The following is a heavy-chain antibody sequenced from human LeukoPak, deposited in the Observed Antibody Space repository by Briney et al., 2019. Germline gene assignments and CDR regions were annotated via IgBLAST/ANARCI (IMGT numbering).Heavy chain of an antibody. Sequence: PGGSLRLSCAASGFTFSTYDMHWVRQATGKGLEWVSAIGIAGDAYYLGSVKGRFTISRENAKKSLYLQMNSLRAEDTAVYYCAKVMTTGRRLGYFDYWGQGTLVTVSS. J-gene: IGHJ4*02. CDR2: IGIAGDA. CDR3: AKVMTTGRRLGYFDY. D-gene: IGHD4-17*01. V-gene: IGHV3-13*01. CDR1: GFTFSTYD.